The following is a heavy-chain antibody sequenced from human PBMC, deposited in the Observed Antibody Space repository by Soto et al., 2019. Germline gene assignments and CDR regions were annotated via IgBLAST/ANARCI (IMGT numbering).Heavy chain of an antibody. V-gene: IGHV4-39*01. CDR2: IYYSGST. D-gene: IGHD4-17*01. CDR3: ARHQTVTSSGFDY. J-gene: IGHJ4*02. CDR1: GGSISSSSYY. Sequence: QLRLQESGPGLVKPSETLSLTCTVSGGSISSSSYYWGWVRQPPGKGLERIGSIYYSGSTYYNPALKSRVTISVDTSRHRFSLKLSSVTAADTAVYYCARHQTVTSSGFDYWGQGTLVTVSS.